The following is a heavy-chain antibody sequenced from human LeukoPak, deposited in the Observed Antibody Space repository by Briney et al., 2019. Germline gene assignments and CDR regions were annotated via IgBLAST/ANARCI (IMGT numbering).Heavy chain of an antibody. J-gene: IGHJ6*02. CDR1: GFTFSSYW. D-gene: IGHD3-16*01. CDR3: ARGGGLDV. CDR2: INHNGNVN. Sequence: PGGSLRLSCAASGFTFSSYWMNWARQAAGEGREWVASINHNGNVNYYVDSVKGRFTISRDNAKNSLYLQMSNLRAEDAAVDFCARGGGLDVWGQGPTVAVSS. V-gene: IGHV3-7*03.